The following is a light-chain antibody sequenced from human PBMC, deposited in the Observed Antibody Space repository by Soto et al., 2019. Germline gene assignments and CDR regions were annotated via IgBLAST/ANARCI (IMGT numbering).Light chain of an antibody. CDR2: AAS. V-gene: IGKV1-39*01. Sequence: IQMTQSPSSLSASVGDTVTITCRASQIISNYLNWYQQKPGKAPNLLIYAASSLQSGVPSRFSGSASGTDFTLTISSLQPEDFATYYCQHSYSTPRTFGQGTKVESK. CDR3: QHSYSTPRT. CDR1: QIISNY. J-gene: IGKJ1*01.